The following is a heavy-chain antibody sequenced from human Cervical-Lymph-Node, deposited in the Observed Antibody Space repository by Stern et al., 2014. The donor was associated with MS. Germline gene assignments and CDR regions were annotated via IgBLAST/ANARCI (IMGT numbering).Heavy chain of an antibody. CDR2: IDPMFRTP. CDR3: ARDQGGIAAD. D-gene: IGHD6-13*01. J-gene: IGHJ4*02. Sequence: VQLVESGAEVKKPGSSVKVSCKASGDSFSTYTISWVRQAPGQGLEWMGGIDPMFRTPNYAQKFQGRVTITADESTSTAYMKLSGLRSEDTATYFCARDQGGIAADWGQGTRVTVS. CDR1: GDSFSTYT. V-gene: IGHV1-69*01.